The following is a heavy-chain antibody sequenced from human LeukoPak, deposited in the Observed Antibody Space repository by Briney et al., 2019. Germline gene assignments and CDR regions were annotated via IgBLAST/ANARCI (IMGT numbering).Heavy chain of an antibody. CDR1: GYSFTSYW. Sequence: GESLKISCKGSGYSFTSYWIGWVRQMPGKGLEWMGTIYPGDSDTRYSPSFQGQVTISADKSISTAYLQWSSLKASDTAMYYCARSYYYDSSGYYYRDAFDIWGQGTMVTVSS. D-gene: IGHD3-22*01. CDR3: ARSYYYDSSGYYYRDAFDI. J-gene: IGHJ3*02. V-gene: IGHV5-51*01. CDR2: IYPGDSDT.